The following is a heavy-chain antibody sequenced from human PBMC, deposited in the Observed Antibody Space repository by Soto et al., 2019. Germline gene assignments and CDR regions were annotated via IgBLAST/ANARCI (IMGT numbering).Heavy chain of an antibody. V-gene: IGHV3-30-3*01. Sequence: QVQLVESGGGVVQPGRSLRLSCAASGFTYSTYTMHWVRQAPGKGLEWVAVISYEGNNKFYADSVKGRFTISRDSTKPTLYLQMISERHADTALYYCGRDGVCSTDYTWNYGTYFDDWGQGALVTVSA. CDR3: GRDGVCSTDYTWNYGTYFDD. CDR2: ISYEGNNK. D-gene: IGHD1-7*01. CDR1: GFTYSTYT. J-gene: IGHJ4*02.